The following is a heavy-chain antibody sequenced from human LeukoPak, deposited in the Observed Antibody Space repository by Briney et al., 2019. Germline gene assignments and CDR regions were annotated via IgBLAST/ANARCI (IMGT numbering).Heavy chain of an antibody. CDR1: GGTISSYA. CDR2: IIPIFGTA. Sequence: GASVKVSCKASGGTISSYAISWVRQAPGQGLEWMGGIIPIFGTANYAQKFQGRVTITADESTSTAYMELSRLRSEDTAVYYCAREKGPAGGFDIWGQGTMVTVSS. V-gene: IGHV1-69*13. J-gene: IGHJ3*02. D-gene: IGHD1-26*01. CDR3: AREKGPAGGFDI.